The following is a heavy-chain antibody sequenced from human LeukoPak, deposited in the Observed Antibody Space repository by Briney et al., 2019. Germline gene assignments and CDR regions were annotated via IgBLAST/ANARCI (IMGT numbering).Heavy chain of an antibody. V-gene: IGHV3-30-3*01. D-gene: IGHD2-15*01. CDR1: GFTFSSYA. Sequence: PGGSLRLSCAASGFTFSSYAMHWVRQAPGKGLEWVAFISYDGSNKYYADSVKGRFTISRDNSKNTLYLQMNSLRAEDTAVYYCARPRDCSGGICYRALDYWGQGTLVTVSS. CDR2: ISYDGSNK. CDR3: ARPRDCSGGICYRALDY. J-gene: IGHJ4*02.